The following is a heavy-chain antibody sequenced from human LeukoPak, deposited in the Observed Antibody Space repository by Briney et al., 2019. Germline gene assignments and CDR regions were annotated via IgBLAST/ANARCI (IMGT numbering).Heavy chain of an antibody. J-gene: IGHJ4*02. CDR3: ARDLIVYGSGSYFDY. Sequence: ASVKVSCKTSGYTFTTYSIHWVRPAPGQGLEWMAWINVGNGNTKYSQNFQGRLTITTDTSASTAYMELSSLRSEDTALYFCARDLIVYGSGSYFDYWGQGTLVTVSS. D-gene: IGHD3-10*01. CDR1: GYTFTTYS. V-gene: IGHV1-3*01. CDR2: INVGNGNT.